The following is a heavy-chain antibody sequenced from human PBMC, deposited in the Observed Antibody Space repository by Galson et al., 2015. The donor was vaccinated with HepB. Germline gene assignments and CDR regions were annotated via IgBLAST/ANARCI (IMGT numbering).Heavy chain of an antibody. CDR2: FDPEDGET. CDR3: ATDPANYDILTGYRREGAFDI. V-gene: IGHV1-24*01. Sequence: SVKVSCKVSGYTLTELSMHWVRQAPGKGLEWMGGFDPEDGETIYAQKFQGRVTMTEDTSTDTAYMELSSLRSEDTAVYYCATDPANYDILTGYRREGAFDIWGQGTMVTVSS. CDR1: GYTLTELS. D-gene: IGHD3-9*01. J-gene: IGHJ3*02.